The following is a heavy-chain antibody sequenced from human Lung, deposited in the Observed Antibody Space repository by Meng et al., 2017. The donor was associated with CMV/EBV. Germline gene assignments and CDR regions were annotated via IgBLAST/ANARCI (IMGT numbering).Heavy chain of an antibody. CDR1: GYTFTSFD. D-gene: IGHD6-19*01. CDR2: MNPNSGNT. V-gene: IGHV1-8*02. Sequence: ASVKVSXKASGYTFTSFDINWVRQATGQGPEWMGWMNPNSGNTGYAQKFQGRVTLTRDTSISTAYMELSSLRSEDTAVYYCARGPSNSSGFPDCWGQGTLVTVSS. CDR3: ARGPSNSSGFPDC. J-gene: IGHJ4*02.